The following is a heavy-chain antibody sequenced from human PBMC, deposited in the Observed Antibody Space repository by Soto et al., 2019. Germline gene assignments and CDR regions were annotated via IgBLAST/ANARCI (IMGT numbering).Heavy chain of an antibody. CDR3: ARDGPSIAAACYSGSYYWFDP. CDR1: GGTFSSYT. V-gene: IGHV1-69*04. J-gene: IGHJ5*02. CDR2: IIPILGIA. Sequence: ASVKVSCKASGGTFSSYTISWVRQAPGQGLEWMGRIIPILGIANYAQKFQGRVTITADKSTSTAYMELSSLRSEDTAVYYCARDGPSIAAACYSGSYYWFDPWGQGTLVTVSS. D-gene: IGHD1-26*01.